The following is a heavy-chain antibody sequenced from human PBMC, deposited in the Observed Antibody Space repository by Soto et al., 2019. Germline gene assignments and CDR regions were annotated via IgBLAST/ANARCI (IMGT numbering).Heavy chain of an antibody. V-gene: IGHV3-53*04. Sequence: TGGSLRLSCAASGFTVSSNYMSWVRQAPGKGLEWVSVIYSGGSTYYADSVKGRFTISRHNSKNTLYLQMNSLRAEDTAVYYCARDARYYYGSGSHATQFYGMDVWGQGTTVTVSS. CDR3: ARDARYYYGSGSHATQFYGMDV. CDR1: GFTVSSNY. D-gene: IGHD3-10*01. J-gene: IGHJ6*02. CDR2: IYSGGST.